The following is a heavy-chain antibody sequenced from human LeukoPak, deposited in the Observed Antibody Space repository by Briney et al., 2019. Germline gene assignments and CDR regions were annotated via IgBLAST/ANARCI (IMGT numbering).Heavy chain of an antibody. V-gene: IGHV4-34*01. Sequence: SETLSLTCAVYGGSFSGYYWSWIRQPPGKGLEWIGEINHSGSTNHNPSLKSRVTISVDTSKNQFSLKLSSVTAADTAVYYCARGGYSGYGSWGQGTLVTVSS. D-gene: IGHD5-12*01. J-gene: IGHJ5*02. CDR3: ARGGYSGYGS. CDR2: INHSGST. CDR1: GGSFSGYY.